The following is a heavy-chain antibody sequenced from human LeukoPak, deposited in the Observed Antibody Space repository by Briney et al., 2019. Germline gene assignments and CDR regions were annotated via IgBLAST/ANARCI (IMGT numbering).Heavy chain of an antibody. CDR3: ARCRGSTSCSDY. J-gene: IGHJ4*02. CDR2: INHSGST. V-gene: IGHV4-34*01. D-gene: IGHD2-2*01. Sequence: SETLSLTCAVYGGSFSGYYWSWIRQPPGKGLEWIGEINHSGSTNYNPSLKSRVTISVDTSKNRFSLKLSSVTAADTAVYYCARCRGSTSCSDYWGQGTLVTVSS. CDR1: GGSFSGYY.